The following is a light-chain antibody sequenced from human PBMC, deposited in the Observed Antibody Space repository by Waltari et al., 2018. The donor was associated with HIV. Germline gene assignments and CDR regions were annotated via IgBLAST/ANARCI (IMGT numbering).Light chain of an antibody. Sequence: SYELTQPPSVSVSPGQTARITCSGDALPKKYAYWYQQKSGQAPVLVIYEDTNRPPGIPGRFSGSSSGTMATLTISGAQGEDEADYYCYATDSSGNHGVVFGGGTKLTVL. CDR3: YATDSSGNHGVV. V-gene: IGLV3-10*01. J-gene: IGLJ3*02. CDR2: EDT. CDR1: ALPKKY.